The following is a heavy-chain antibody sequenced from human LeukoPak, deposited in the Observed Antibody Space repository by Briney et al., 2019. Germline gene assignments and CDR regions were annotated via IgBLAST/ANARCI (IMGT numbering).Heavy chain of an antibody. V-gene: IGHV1-24*01. J-gene: IGHJ5*02. CDR2: FDPEDGET. CDR3: ATLFITMVRGDNRYWFDP. Sequence: ASVKVSCKVSGYTLTELSMHWVRQAPGKGLEWMGGFDPEDGETIYAQKFQGRVTMTEDTSTDTAYMELSSLRSEDTAVYYCATLFITMVRGDNRYWFDPWGQGTLVTVSS. CDR1: GYTLTELS. D-gene: IGHD3-10*01.